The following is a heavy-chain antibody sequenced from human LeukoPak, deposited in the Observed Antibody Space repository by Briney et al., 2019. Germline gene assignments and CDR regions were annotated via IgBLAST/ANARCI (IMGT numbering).Heavy chain of an antibody. Sequence: GGSLRLSCAASGFTFSSYSMNWVRQAPGKGLEWVSSISSSSSYIYYADSVKGRFTISRDNAKNSLYLQMNSLRAEDTAVYYCARDEGRYGSGYDYWGQGTLVTVSS. V-gene: IGHV3-21*01. CDR2: ISSSSSYI. D-gene: IGHD3-10*01. J-gene: IGHJ4*02. CDR1: GFTFSSYS. CDR3: ARDEGRYGSGYDY.